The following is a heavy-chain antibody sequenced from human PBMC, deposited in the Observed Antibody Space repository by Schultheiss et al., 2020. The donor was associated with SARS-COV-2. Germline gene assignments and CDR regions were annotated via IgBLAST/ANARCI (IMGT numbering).Heavy chain of an antibody. Sequence: GGSLRLSCAASGFTFSSYAMSWVRQAPGKGLEWVAVIWYDGSNKYYADSVKGRFTISRDNSKNTLYLQMNSLRAEDTAVYYCAREGVVPAAMDGDYWGQGTLVTVSS. V-gene: IGHV3-33*08. CDR3: AREGVVPAAMDGDY. CDR2: IWYDGSNK. J-gene: IGHJ4*02. CDR1: GFTFSSYA. D-gene: IGHD2-2*01.